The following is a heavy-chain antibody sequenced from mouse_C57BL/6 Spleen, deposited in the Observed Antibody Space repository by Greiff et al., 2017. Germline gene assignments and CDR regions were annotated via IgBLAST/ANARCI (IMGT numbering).Heavy chain of an antibody. Sequence: EVMLVESGGGLVKPGGSLKLSCAASGCTFSSYAMSWVRQTPEKRLEWVATISDGGSYTYYPDNVKGRFTISRDNAKNNLYLQMSHLKSEDTAMYYCAREDPYYYAMDYWGQGTSVTVSS. J-gene: IGHJ4*01. V-gene: IGHV5-4*01. CDR1: GCTFSSYA. CDR3: AREDPYYYAMDY. CDR2: ISDGGSYT.